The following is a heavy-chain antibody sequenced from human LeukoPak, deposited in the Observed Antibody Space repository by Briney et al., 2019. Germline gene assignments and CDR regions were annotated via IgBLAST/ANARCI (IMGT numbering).Heavy chain of an antibody. CDR2: IKQDGSEK. D-gene: IGHD6-19*01. V-gene: IGHV3-7*01. CDR1: GSTFSSYW. J-gene: IGHJ4*02. CDR3: ARDAGKQWLVPYFDY. Sequence: GGSLRLSCAASGSTFSSYWMSWVRQAPGKGLEWVANIKQDGSEKYYVDSVKGRFTISRDNAKNSLYLQMNSLRAEDTAVYYCARDAGKQWLVPYFDYWGQGTLVTVSS.